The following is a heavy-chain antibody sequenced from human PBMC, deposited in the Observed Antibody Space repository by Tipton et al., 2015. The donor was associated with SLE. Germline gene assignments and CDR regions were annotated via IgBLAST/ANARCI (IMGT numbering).Heavy chain of an antibody. CDR1: GGPISSGGYY. V-gene: IGHV4-31*03. CDR2: IYYSGST. CDR3: ASGGKRRPVLAPAVEV. Sequence: TLSLTCTVSGGPISSGGYYWTWIRQHPGKGLEWIGYIYYSGSTYYNPSLKSRVTISVDTSKNQFSLKLSSVTAADTAVYYCASGGKRRPVLAPAVEVWGQGTLVTVSS. J-gene: IGHJ4*02. D-gene: IGHD2-15*01.